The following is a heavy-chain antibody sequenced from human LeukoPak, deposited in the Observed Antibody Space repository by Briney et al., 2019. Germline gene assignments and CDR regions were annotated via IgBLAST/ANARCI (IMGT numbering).Heavy chain of an antibody. Sequence: SGGSLRLSCTTSGFTFNDYAMHWVRQAPGKGLEWVAGISWNRNTIGYADSLRDRFTVFRDDAENSLYLQMNSLRPEDTAIYYCAKDADDSGDYVGIDYWGQGILVTVSS. V-gene: IGHV3-9*01. CDR3: AKDADDSGDYVGIDY. CDR1: GFTFNDYA. D-gene: IGHD4-17*01. CDR2: ISWNRNTI. J-gene: IGHJ4*02.